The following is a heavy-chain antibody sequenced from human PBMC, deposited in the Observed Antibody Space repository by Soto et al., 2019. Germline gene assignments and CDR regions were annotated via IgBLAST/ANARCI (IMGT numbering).Heavy chain of an antibody. V-gene: IGHV4-61*01. J-gene: IGHJ4*02. CDR1: GGSVSSGSCY. CDR3: ARAGYDSSGYCAYFDY. Sequence: SGTLSLTCTVSGGSVSSGSCYWSWIRQPPGKGLEWIGYIYYSGSTNYNPSLKSRVTISVDTSKNQFSLKLSSVTAADTAVYYCARAGYDSSGYCAYFDYWGQGTLVTVYS. CDR2: IYYSGST. D-gene: IGHD3-22*01.